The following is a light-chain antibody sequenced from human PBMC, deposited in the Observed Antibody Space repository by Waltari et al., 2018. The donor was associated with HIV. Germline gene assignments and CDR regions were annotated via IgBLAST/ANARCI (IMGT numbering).Light chain of an antibody. Sequence: QSALTQPPSASGSPGQSVTISCTGTSSDVGYSNSVSWYQQHPGKAPKLMIYEVNKRPSGVPDRFSGSKSGNTASLTVSGLQAEDEADYYCSSCAHSSNPYVVFGGGTKLTVL. CDR1: SSDVGYSNS. CDR2: EVN. J-gene: IGLJ2*01. V-gene: IGLV2-8*01. CDR3: SSCAHSSNPYVV.